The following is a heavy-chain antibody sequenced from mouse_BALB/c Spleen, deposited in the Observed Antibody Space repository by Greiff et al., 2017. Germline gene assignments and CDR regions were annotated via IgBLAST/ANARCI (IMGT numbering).Heavy chain of an antibody. CDR1: GYSFTSYW. CDR2: IYPGNSDT. D-gene: IGHD1-1*02. J-gene: IGHJ2*01. V-gene: IGHV1-5*01. CDR3: TSGNYFDY. Sequence: EVQLQQSGTVLARPGASVTMSCTASGYSFTSYWMHWVKQRPGQGLECIGSIYPGNSDTNYNQKFTGKAKLTAVTSASTAYMELSSLTNDDSAVYYCTSGNYFDYWGQGTTLTVSS.